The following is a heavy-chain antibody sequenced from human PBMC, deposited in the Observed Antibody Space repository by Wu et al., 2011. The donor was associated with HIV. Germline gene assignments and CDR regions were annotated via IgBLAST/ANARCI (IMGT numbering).Heavy chain of an antibody. Sequence: QVQLVQSGAEVKKPGASVRVSCKASGYTFTAYYMNWVRQAPGQGLEWLGWIHPNSGDTKYAQKIQGRVTMTRDTSISTAYMEVSSLTSDDTAVYYCARSRTRLRWKYLDYXGQGPCSPSPQ. CDR2: IHPNSGDT. V-gene: IGHV1-2*02. D-gene: IGHD4-23*01. CDR1: GYTFTAYY. J-gene: IGHJ4*02. CDR3: ARSRTRLRWKYLDY.